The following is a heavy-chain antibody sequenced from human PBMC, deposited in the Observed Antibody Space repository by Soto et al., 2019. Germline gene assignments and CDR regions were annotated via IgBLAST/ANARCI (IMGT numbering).Heavy chain of an antibody. V-gene: IGHV3-21*01. J-gene: IGHJ6*03. CDR3: ARAQYYDFWSGYYGPLDYYYYYMDV. CDR1: GFTFSSYS. CDR2: ISSSSSYI. Sequence: EVQLVESGGGLVKPGGSLRLSCAASGFTFSSYSMNWVRQAPGKGLEWVSSISSSSSYIYYADSVKGRFTISRDNAKNSLYLQMNSLRAEDTAVYYCARAQYYDFWSGYYGPLDYYYYYMDVWGKGTTVTVSS. D-gene: IGHD3-3*01.